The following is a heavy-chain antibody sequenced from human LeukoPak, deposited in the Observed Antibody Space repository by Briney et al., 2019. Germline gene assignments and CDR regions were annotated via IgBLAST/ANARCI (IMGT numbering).Heavy chain of an antibody. CDR3: ARRGWTDSYGYYGIQNYNVDS. Sequence: AETLSLSCAVYGGSFSGYYLSWVRQPPGKGLEWVGEIYYGGTTKYNPDLKSRVTISVDTSKNQFSLKLSSVTAADTAEYYCARRGWTDSYGYYGIQNYNVDSWGQGTLVTVSS. D-gene: IGHD5-18*01. V-gene: IGHV4-34*01. J-gene: IGHJ4*02. CDR1: GGSFSGYY. CDR2: IYYGGTT.